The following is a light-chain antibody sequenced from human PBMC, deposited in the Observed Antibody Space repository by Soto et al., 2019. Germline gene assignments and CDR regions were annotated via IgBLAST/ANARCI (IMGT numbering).Light chain of an antibody. V-gene: IGLV2-14*01. CDR1: SSDVGGYKY. J-gene: IGLJ2*01. Sequence: QSALTQPASLSGSPGQSNTISCTGTSSDVGGYKYVSWYQQHPDKAPKLLIFEVTNRPSGVSGRFSGSKSGITASLSISGLQPEDEADYYCTSYSSSSPVLFGGGTQLTVL. CDR2: EVT. CDR3: TSYSSSSPVL.